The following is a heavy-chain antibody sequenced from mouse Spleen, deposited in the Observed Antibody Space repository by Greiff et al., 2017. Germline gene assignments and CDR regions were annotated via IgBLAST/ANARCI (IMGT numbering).Heavy chain of an antibody. CDR3: ARDLLGRGFDY. J-gene: IGHJ2*01. V-gene: IGHV5-16*01. CDR1: GFTFSDYY. D-gene: IGHD4-1*01. CDR2: INYDGSST. Sequence: EVKLMESEGGLVQPGSSMKLSCTASGFTFSDYYMAWVRQVPEKGLEWVANINYDGSSTYYLDSLKSRFIISRDNAKNILYLQMSSLKSEDTATYYCARDLLGRGFDYWGQGTTLTVSS.